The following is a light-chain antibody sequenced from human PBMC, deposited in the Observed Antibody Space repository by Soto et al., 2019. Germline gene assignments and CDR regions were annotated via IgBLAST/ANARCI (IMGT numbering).Light chain of an antibody. CDR2: GAS. J-gene: IGKJ1*01. V-gene: IGKV3-15*01. CDR3: QQYNNWST. Sequence: EIVMTQSPATLSVSPGERATLSCRASQSVSSNFAWYQQKPGQAPRLLIYGASTRATGIPARFSGSGSGTEFPLTISSLQSEDFEVYYCQQYNNWSTFGQGTKVETK. CDR1: QSVSSN.